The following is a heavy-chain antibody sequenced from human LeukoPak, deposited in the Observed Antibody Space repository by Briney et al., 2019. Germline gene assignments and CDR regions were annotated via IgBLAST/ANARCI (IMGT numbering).Heavy chain of an antibody. Sequence: ASVKVSCKASGYTFTSYYMHWVRQAPGQGLEWMGIINPSGGSTSYAQKFQGRVTMTRDMSTSTVYMELSRLRSDDTAVYYCARDVRSSTPTGYYYMDVWGKGTTVTVSS. V-gene: IGHV1-46*01. CDR3: ARDVRSSTPTGYYYMDV. D-gene: IGHD2-2*01. CDR2: INPSGGST. J-gene: IGHJ6*03. CDR1: GYTFTSYY.